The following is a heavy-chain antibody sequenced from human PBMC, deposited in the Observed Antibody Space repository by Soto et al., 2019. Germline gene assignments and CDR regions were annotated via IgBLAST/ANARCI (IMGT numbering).Heavy chain of an antibody. CDR2: IYWDEDT. V-gene: IGHV2-5*02. Sequence: QITLKESGPTLVRPTQTLTLTCSFSGFSLNTNGMGVGWIRQPPGKALERLAFIYWDEDTRYTPSLKDRLTVTTDTSKNDVVLTLTSLDPLDTVTYCCAGWNYESGLDVWGQGNTVTVSS. CDR3: AGWNYESGLDV. CDR1: GFSLNTNGMG. J-gene: IGHJ6*02. D-gene: IGHD1-7*01.